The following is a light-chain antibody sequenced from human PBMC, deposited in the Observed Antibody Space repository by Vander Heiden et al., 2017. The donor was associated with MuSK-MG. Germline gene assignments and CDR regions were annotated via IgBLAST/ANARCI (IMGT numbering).Light chain of an antibody. CDR1: QGISNY. CDR3: QKYDSDART. CDR2: AAS. Sequence: DIQMTQSPSSLSASVGDRVTITCRASQGISNYLVWYQQKPGKVPKLLIYAASTLQSGVPSRFSGSGSGTDFTLTITSLQPEDVATYYCQKYDSDARTFGQRTKVEIK. J-gene: IGKJ1*01. V-gene: IGKV1-27*01.